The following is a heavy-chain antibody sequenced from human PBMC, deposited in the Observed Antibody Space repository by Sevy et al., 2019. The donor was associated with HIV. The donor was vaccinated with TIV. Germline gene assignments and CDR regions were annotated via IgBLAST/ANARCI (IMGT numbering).Heavy chain of an antibody. CDR1: GFTFSSYA. CDR3: AKKRGSGSYPTYYFDY. D-gene: IGHD3-10*01. CDR2: ISGSGGST. J-gene: IGHJ4*02. Sequence: GGSLRLSCAASGFTFSSYAMSWVRQAPGKGLEWVSAISGSGGSTYYADSVKGRFTISRDNSKNTLYLRMNSLRAEDTAVYYCAKKRGSGSYPTYYFDYWGQGTLVTVSS. V-gene: IGHV3-23*01.